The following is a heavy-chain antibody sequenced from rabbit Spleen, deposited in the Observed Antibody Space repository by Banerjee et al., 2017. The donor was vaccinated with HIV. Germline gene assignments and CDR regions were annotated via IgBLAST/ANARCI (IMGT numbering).Heavy chain of an antibody. D-gene: IGHD8-1*01. CDR3: ARDAGSGPYIDGYFSL. CDR1: GFSFSSTNY. Sequence: QSLEESGGDLVKPGASLTLTCTASGFSFSSTNYICWVRQAPGKGLEWIASIYSGSTFYASWARGRVTISKTSSPMVTLQMTSLTVADTATYFCARDAGSGPYIDGYFSLWGPGTLVTVS. J-gene: IGHJ4*01. V-gene: IGHV1S40*01. CDR2: IYSGST.